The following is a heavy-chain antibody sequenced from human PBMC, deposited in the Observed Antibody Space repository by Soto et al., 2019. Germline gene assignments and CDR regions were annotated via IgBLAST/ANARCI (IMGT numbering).Heavy chain of an antibody. CDR3: ARGLSGVYSFDY. CDR2: IWTSGNT. D-gene: IGHD3-10*01. V-gene: IGHV4-4*07. CDR1: GDSIARYY. J-gene: IGHJ4*02. Sequence: QVQLQESGPGLVRPSETLSLTCTVSGDSIARYYWNWLRQPAGKGLEWIGRIWTSGNTMYNPSLPSRVAMSVDTSKSQFSLSLTSVTAADTAVYYCARGLSGVYSFDYWGQGALVTVSP.